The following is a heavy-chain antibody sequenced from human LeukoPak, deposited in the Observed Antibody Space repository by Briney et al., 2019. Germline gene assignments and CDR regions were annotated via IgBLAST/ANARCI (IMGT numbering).Heavy chain of an antibody. D-gene: IGHD6-13*01. CDR1: GFTVSDNY. V-gene: IGHV3-53*01. CDR3: ARDAPQVPAAGVLAS. Sequence: GGSLRLSCAASGFTVSDNYMSWVRQAPGKGLEWVSVMYSRGDTYYANSVKGRFTFSRDISKNTLYLQMNGLRNEDTAMNYCARDAPQVPAAGVLASWGQGTLVIVSS. J-gene: IGHJ5*02. CDR2: MYSRGDT.